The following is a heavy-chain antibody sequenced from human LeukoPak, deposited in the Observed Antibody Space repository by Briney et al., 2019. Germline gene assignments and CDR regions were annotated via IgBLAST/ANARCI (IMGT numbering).Heavy chain of an antibody. CDR2: INHSGST. CDR1: GGSFSGYY. J-gene: IGHJ6*03. CDR3: AGGSGMGYDFWSGYFESYYMDV. D-gene: IGHD3-3*01. V-gene: IGHV4-34*01. Sequence: PSETLSLTCAVYGGSFSGYYWSWIRQPPGKGLEWIGEINHSGSTNYNPSLKSRVTISVDTSKNQFSLKLSSVTAADTAVYYCAGGSGMGYDFWSGYFESYYMDVWGKGTTVTVSS.